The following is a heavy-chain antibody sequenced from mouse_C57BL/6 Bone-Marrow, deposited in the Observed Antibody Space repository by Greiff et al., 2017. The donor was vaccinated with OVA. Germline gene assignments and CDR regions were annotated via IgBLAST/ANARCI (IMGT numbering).Heavy chain of an antibody. J-gene: IGHJ4*01. CDR3: ARGDYSNYAMDY. Sequence: QVQLQQPGAELVKPGASVKLSCKASGYTFTSYWMQWVKQRPGQGLEWIGEIDPSDSYTNYNQKFKGKATLTVYTSSSTAYMQLSSLTSEDSAVYYCARGDYSNYAMDYWGQGTSVTVSS. CDR2: IDPSDSYT. D-gene: IGHD1-1*01. CDR1: GYTFTSYW. V-gene: IGHV1-50*01.